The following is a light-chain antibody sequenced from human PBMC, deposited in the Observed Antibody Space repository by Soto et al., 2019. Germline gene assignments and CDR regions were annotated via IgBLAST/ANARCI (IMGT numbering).Light chain of an antibody. V-gene: IGKV2-28*01. CDR3: MQALQTPMYT. Sequence: DLVMTQSPLSLPDTPGEPASISCRSSQSLLHSNGYNYLDWYLQKPGQSPQLLIYLGSNRASGVPDRFSGSGSGTDFTLKISRVEAEDVGVYYCMQALQTPMYTFGQGTKLEIK. J-gene: IGKJ2*01. CDR2: LGS. CDR1: QSLLHSNGYNY.